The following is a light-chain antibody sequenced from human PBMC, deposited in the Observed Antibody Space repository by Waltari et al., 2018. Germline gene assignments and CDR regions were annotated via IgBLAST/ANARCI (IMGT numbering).Light chain of an antibody. CDR1: QSVGKS. CDR2: DAS. Sequence: EIVLTQSPGTLSLSPGERATLACMASQSVGKSLAWYQQKPGQAPRLLIYDASSRATGIPDRFSGSGSGTDFSLTISRLEPEDFAVYYCQHYVRLPATFGQGTKVEI. CDR3: QHYVRLPAT. J-gene: IGKJ1*01. V-gene: IGKV3-20*01.